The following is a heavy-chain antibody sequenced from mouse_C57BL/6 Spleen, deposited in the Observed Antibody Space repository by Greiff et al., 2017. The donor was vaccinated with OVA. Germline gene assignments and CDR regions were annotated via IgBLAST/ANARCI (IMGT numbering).Heavy chain of an antibody. V-gene: IGHV1-26*01. CDR2: INPNNGGT. Sequence: EVQLQQSGPELVKPGASVKISCKASGYTFTDYYMNWVKQSHGKSLEWIGDINPNNGGTSYNQKFKGKATLTVDKSSSTAYMELRSLTSEDSAVYYCARGEGEFAYWGQGTLVTVSA. CDR1: GYTFTDYY. J-gene: IGHJ3*01. CDR3: ARGEGEFAY.